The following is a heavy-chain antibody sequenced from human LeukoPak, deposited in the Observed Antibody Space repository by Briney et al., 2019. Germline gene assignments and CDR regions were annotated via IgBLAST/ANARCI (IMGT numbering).Heavy chain of an antibody. CDR3: AREPRPGLLWFGESPNWFDP. CDR1: GYTFTSYG. J-gene: IGHJ5*02. V-gene: IGHV1-18*01. CDR2: ISAYNGNT. D-gene: IGHD3-10*01. Sequence: GASVKVSCKASGYTFTSYGISWVRQAPGQGLEWMGWISAYNGNTNYAQKLPGRVTMTTDKSTSTAYMELRSLRSDDTAVYFCAREPRPGLLWFGESPNWFDPWGQGTLVTVSS.